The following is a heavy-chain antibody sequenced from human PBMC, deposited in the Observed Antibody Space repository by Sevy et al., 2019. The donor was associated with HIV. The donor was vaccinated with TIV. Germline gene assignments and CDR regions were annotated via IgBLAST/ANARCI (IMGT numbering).Heavy chain of an antibody. V-gene: IGHV3-7*01. CDR1: GFTFSSDW. CDR3: ARDRRATF. CDR2: IKQDGSEK. Sequence: GGSLRLSCAASGFTFSSDWMSWVRQAPGKGLEWVANIKQDGSEKYYVDSVKGRFTISRDNAKKSLYLQMNSLRAEDTVVYYGARDRRATFWGQGTLVTVSS. J-gene: IGHJ4*02. D-gene: IGHD1-26*01.